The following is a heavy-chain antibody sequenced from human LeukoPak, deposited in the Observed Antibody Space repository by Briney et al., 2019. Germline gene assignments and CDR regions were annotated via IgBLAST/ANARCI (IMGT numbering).Heavy chain of an antibody. Sequence: SETLSLTCTVSGGSISPYYWSWIRQPPGKGLEWIGYIFYSGNTNYNPSLKSRVTISVDTSKNQFSLKLTSVTAADTAVYYCAGKAHNSGAFDIWGQGTMVTVSS. J-gene: IGHJ3*02. CDR1: GGSISPYY. CDR2: IFYSGNT. CDR3: AGKAHNSGAFDI. V-gene: IGHV4-59*08. D-gene: IGHD4-23*01.